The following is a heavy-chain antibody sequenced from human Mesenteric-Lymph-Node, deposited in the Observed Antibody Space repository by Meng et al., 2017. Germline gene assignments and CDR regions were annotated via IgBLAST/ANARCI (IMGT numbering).Heavy chain of an antibody. V-gene: IGHV3-21*01. CDR1: GFTFSAYS. CDR3: ARHPVNYDSSGYFYGEAFDI. CDR2: IFSRSDYV. D-gene: IGHD3-22*01. J-gene: IGHJ3*02. Sequence: GESLKISCAASGFTFSAYSMNWVRQPPGKGLEWVSSIFSRSDYVYYADSVKGRFTISRDNAKNSLFLQMNSLRAEDTAIYYCARHPVNYDSSGYFYGEAFDIWGQGTMVTVSS.